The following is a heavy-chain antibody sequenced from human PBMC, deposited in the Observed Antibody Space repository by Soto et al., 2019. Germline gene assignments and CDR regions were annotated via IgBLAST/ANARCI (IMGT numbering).Heavy chain of an antibody. Sequence: QVQLVQSGAEVKKPESSVKVSCKAPGGTFSTYAISWVRQVPGQGLEWMGGIIPMFGTANYAQRFQDRVTNTADESTNIVYMELSSLRSEDTAVYFCASGIQLWLRRINNGYSGWGQGTLVTGSS. V-gene: IGHV1-69*12. CDR1: GGTFSTYA. CDR3: ASGIQLWLRRINNGYSG. CDR2: IIPMFGTA. D-gene: IGHD5-18*01. J-gene: IGHJ4*02.